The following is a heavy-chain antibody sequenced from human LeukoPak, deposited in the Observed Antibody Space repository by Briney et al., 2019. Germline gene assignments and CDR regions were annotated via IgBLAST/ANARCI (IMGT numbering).Heavy chain of an antibody. CDR2: INTNTGNP. V-gene: IGHV7-4-1*02. Sequence: ASVKVSCKASGYSFTNYGVSWVRQAPGQGLEWMGWINTNTGNPTYAQGFTGRFVFSLDTSVSTAYLQISSLKAEDTAVYYCARALTDYSQLPSDAFDIWGQGTMVTVSS. CDR1: GYSFTNYG. CDR3: ARALTDYSQLPSDAFDI. D-gene: IGHD1-1*01. J-gene: IGHJ3*02.